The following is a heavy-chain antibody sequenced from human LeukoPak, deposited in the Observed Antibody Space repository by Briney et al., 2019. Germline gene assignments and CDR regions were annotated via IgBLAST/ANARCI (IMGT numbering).Heavy chain of an antibody. CDR2: ISWNSGSI. J-gene: IGHJ4*02. V-gene: IGHV3-9*03. D-gene: IGHD2-2*02. CDR3: AEESAIGYFDY. CDR1: GFTFDDYA. Sequence: GGSLRLSCAASGFTFDDYAMHWVRQAPGKGLEWVSGISWNSGSIGYADSVKGRFTISRDNAKNSLYLQMNSLRAEDMALYYCAEESAIGYFDYWGQGTLVTVSS.